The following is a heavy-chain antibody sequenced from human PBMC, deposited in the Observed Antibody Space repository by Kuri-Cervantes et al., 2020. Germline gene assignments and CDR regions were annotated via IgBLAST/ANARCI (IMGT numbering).Heavy chain of an antibody. Sequence: GESLKISCAASGFTFSDYYMSWIRQAPGKGLEWVSYISSSSSIIYYADSVKGRFTISRDNSKNTLFLQMNSLRAEDTAVYYCAKGSDSGYDQDYWGQGSLVTVSS. V-gene: IGHV3-11*01. J-gene: IGHJ4*02. CDR2: ISSSSSII. D-gene: IGHD5-12*01. CDR3: AKGSDSGYDQDY. CDR1: GFTFSDYY.